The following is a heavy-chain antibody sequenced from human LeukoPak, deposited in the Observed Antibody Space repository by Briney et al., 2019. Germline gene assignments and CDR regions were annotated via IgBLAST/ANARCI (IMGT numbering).Heavy chain of an antibody. CDR2: IIPIFGIA. V-gene: IGHV1-69*04. CDR3: ASSRSGSPHEYFQH. Sequence: SVKVSCKASGGTFSSYAISRVRQAPGQGLEWMGRIIPIFGIANYAQKFQGRVTITADKSTSTAYMELSSLRSEDTAVYYCASSRSGSPHEYFQHWGQGTLVTVSS. CDR1: GGTFSSYA. J-gene: IGHJ1*01. D-gene: IGHD1-26*01.